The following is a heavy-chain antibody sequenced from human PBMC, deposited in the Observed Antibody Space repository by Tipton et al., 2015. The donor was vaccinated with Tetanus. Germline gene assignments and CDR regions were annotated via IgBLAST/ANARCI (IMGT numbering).Heavy chain of an antibody. CDR2: SWYDGTDK. V-gene: IGHV3-33*01. Sequence: SGFTFNGYGMHWVRQAPGKGLEWLAVSWYDGTDKYYADSVKGRFTISRDNSKNTLYLQMNSLRAEDTALYYCAREADCSGGSCFSGDFDTWGQGTQVTVSS. CDR1: GFTFNGYG. CDR3: AREADCSGGSCFSGDFDT. D-gene: IGHD2-15*01. J-gene: IGHJ4*02.